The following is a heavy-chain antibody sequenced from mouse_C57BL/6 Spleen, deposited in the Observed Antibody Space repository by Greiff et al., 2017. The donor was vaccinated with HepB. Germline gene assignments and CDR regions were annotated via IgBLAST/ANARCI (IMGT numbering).Heavy chain of an antibody. D-gene: IGHD3-3*01. J-gene: IGHJ2*01. CDR2: ISSGGSYT. Sequence: EVQGVESGGDLVKPGGSLKLSCAASGFTFSSYGMSWVRQTPDKRLEWVATISSGGSYTYYPDSVKGRFTISRDNAKKTLYLQMSSRKSEDTAMYYCARLGSPYYLDYWGQGTTLTVSS. V-gene: IGHV5-6*01. CDR3: ARLGSPYYLDY. CDR1: GFTFSSYG.